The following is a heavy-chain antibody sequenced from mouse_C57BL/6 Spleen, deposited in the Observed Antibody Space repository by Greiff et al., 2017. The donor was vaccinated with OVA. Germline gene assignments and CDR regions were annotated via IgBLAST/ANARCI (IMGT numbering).Heavy chain of an antibody. CDR2: HSDGGSYT. J-gene: IGHJ1*03. CDR3: ARVSTGTYFDV. Sequence: EVQLVESGGGLVKPGGSLKLSCAASGFTFSSYAMSWVRQTPEKRLEWVATHSDGGSYTYYPDNVKGRFTISRDNAKNNLYLQMSHLKSEDTAMYYCARVSTGTYFDVWGTGTTVTVSS. CDR1: GFTFSSYA. D-gene: IGHD4-1*02. V-gene: IGHV5-4*01.